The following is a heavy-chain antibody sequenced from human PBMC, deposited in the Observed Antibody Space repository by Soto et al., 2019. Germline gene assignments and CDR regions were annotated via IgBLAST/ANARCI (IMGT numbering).Heavy chain of an antibody. Sequence: GASVKVSCKASGYTFTSYGISWVRQAPGQGLEWMGWISAYNGNTNYAQKLQGRVTMTTDTSTSTAYMQLRSLTSDDTAVYYCARKDYYDSSGYRRDFDYWGQGTLVTVSS. CDR3: ARKDYYDSSGYRRDFDY. J-gene: IGHJ4*02. D-gene: IGHD3-22*01. V-gene: IGHV1-18*01. CDR2: ISAYNGNT. CDR1: GYTFTSYG.